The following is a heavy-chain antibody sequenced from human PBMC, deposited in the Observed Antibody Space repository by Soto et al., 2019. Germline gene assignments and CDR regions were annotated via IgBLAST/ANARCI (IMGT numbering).Heavy chain of an antibody. D-gene: IGHD3-22*01. CDR1: GGTFSSYA. J-gene: IGHJ4*02. Sequence: ASVKVSCKASGGTFSSYAITWVRQAPGQGLEWMGGIIPIFGTANYAQKFQGRVTITADESTSTAYMELSSLRSEDTAVYYCAADYYDTSGYHFAYWGQGTLVTVSS. V-gene: IGHV1-69*13. CDR3: AADYYDTSGYHFAY. CDR2: IIPIFGTA.